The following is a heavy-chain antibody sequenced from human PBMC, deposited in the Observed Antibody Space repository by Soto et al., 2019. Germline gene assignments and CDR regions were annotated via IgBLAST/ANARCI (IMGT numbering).Heavy chain of an antibody. J-gene: IGHJ6*02. CDR2: IYYSGST. Sequence: QVQLQESGPGLVKPSQTLSLTCTVSGGSISSGDYYWSWIRQPPGKGLEWIGYIYYSGSTYYNPSLKSRVTISVDTSKNQFSLKLSSVTAADTAVYYCAGPRIAAAGYYYYGMDVWGQGTTVTVSS. CDR1: GGSISSGDYY. CDR3: AGPRIAAAGYYYYGMDV. V-gene: IGHV4-30-4*01. D-gene: IGHD6-13*01.